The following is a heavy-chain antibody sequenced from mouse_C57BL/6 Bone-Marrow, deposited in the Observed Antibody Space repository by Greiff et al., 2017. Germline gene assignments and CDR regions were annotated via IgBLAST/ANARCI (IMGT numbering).Heavy chain of an antibody. V-gene: IGHV8-12*01. Sequence: QVTLKESGPGILQSSQTLSLTCSFSGFSLSTSGMGVSWIRQPSGKGLEWLAHIYWDDAKRYYPSLKSQLTISKDTSRNPVFRKITSVDTAYTATYYCARYSSGYFAYWGQGTLVTVSA. CDR1: GFSLSTSGMG. J-gene: IGHJ3*01. D-gene: IGHD3-2*02. CDR2: IYWDDAK. CDR3: ARYSSGYFAY.